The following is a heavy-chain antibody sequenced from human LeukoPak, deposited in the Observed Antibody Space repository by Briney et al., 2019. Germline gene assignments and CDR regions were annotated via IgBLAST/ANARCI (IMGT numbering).Heavy chain of an antibody. Sequence: ASVKVSCKASGYTFTGYYIHWVRQAPGQGLELMGWISPDSGATNSAQKFQARVTMTRDTSISTAYMELSSLRSDDTAVYFCVREGYSTSSGPLDYWGQGTLVTVSS. D-gene: IGHD6-6*01. V-gene: IGHV1-2*02. CDR2: ISPDSGAT. J-gene: IGHJ4*02. CDR1: GYTFTGYY. CDR3: VREGYSTSSGPLDY.